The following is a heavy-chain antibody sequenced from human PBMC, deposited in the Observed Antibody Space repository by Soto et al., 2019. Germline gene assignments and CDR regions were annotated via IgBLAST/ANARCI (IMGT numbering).Heavy chain of an antibody. CDR2: MIPNSGNT. V-gene: IGHV1-8*01. CDR1: GYTFTSYD. CDR3: ARGSSGWYDP. Sequence: QVQLVQSGAEVKKPGASVKVSCKASGYTFTSYDINWVRQATGQGLEWMGWMIPNSGNTVYAQKFQGRVSMTRNISLSTAYMELTSLTSEATAVYYCARGSSGWYDPWGQGTLVTVS. D-gene: IGHD6-19*01. J-gene: IGHJ5*02.